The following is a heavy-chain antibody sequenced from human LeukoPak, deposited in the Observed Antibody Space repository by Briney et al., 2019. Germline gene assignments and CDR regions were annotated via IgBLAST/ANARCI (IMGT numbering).Heavy chain of an antibody. J-gene: IGHJ4*02. CDR2: ISGSGNGT. Sequence: SGGSLRLSCTASGFTFRTYAMNWVRQAPGKGLEWLSGISGSGNGTYYADSVKGRFIISRDNSKNMVYLQMNSLTVEDTATYYCAKRTMSAFDSWGQGTLLIVSS. CDR1: GFTFRTYA. CDR3: AKRTMSAFDS. V-gene: IGHV3-23*01.